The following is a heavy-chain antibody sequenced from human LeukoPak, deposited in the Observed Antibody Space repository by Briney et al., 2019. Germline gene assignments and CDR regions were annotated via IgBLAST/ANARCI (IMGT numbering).Heavy chain of an antibody. V-gene: IGHV1-2*02. CDR2: IHPNNGAT. Sequence: ASVKVSCKASGYTFTGSGWYLYWLRQAPGQGLECVGWIHPNNGATLYAQKFQGRVAMTSDTSISTAYMELSRLRPDDTAMYYCARDGPAQMVDFDYWGQGTLVTVSS. CDR1: GYTFTGSGWY. J-gene: IGHJ4*02. CDR3: ARDGPAQMVDFDY. D-gene: IGHD3-10*01.